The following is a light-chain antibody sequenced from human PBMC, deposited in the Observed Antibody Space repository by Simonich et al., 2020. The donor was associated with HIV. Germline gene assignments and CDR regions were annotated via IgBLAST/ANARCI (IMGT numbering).Light chain of an antibody. Sequence: NFMLTQPHSVSESPGKTVTISCSRSSGSIASNYVQWYQQRPGSAPTNVLYEDNQRPSGVPDRFSGSIDSSSNSAPLTISGLKTEDEADYYCQSYDSSNHVIFGGGTKLTVL. CDR3: QSYDSSNHVI. V-gene: IGLV6-57*03. CDR2: EDN. J-gene: IGLJ2*01. CDR1: SGSIASNY.